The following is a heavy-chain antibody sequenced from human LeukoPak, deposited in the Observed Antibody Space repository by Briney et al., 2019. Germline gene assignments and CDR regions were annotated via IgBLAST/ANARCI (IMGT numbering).Heavy chain of an antibody. CDR2: INPNSGDT. V-gene: IGHV1-2*02. CDR3: VRDGGLDY. D-gene: IGHD3-16*01. J-gene: IGHJ4*02. CDR1: GYTFTVYY. Sequence: GASVKVSCKASGYTFTVYYMHWLRQAPGQGLEWRGWINPNSGDTNYAQKFQGRVTMTRDTSTSTAYMELSRLKSDDTAVYYCVRDGGLDYWGQGTLVTVSS.